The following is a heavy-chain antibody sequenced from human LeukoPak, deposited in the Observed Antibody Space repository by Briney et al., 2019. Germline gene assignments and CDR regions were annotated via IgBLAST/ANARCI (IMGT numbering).Heavy chain of an antibody. CDR3: ARYSNCLPWSGYYIPLGY. CDR2: ISGSGGST. J-gene: IGHJ4*02. CDR1: GFTFSSYA. Sequence: GGSLRLSCAASGFTFSSYAMSWVRQAPGKGLEWVSAISGSGGSTYYADSVKGRFTTSRDNSKNTLYLQMNSLRAEDTAVYYCARYSNCLPWSGYYIPLGYWGQGTLVTVSS. D-gene: IGHD3-3*01. V-gene: IGHV3-23*01.